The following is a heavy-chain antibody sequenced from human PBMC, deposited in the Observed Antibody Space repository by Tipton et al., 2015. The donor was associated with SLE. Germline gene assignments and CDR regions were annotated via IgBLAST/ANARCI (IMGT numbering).Heavy chain of an antibody. J-gene: IGHJ5*02. Sequence: TLSLTCTVSGGSISSYYWSWIRQPPGKGLEWIGEINHSGSTNYNPSLKSRVTISVDTSKKQFSLKVSSVTAADTAVYYCARAQRLVRWFDPWGQGTLVSVSS. V-gene: IGHV4-34*01. CDR3: ARAQRLVRWFDP. D-gene: IGHD6-13*01. CDR2: INHSGST. CDR1: GGSISSYY.